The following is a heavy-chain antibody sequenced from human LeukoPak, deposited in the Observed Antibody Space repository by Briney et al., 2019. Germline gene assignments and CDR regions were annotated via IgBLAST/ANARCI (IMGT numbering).Heavy chain of an antibody. CDR2: ISGSGGST. V-gene: IGHV3-23*01. J-gene: IGHJ6*02. D-gene: IGHD2-2*02. CDR3: AKGDSTYCSSTSCYTRYYYGMDV. CDR1: GFTFSSYA. Sequence: GGSLRLSCAASGFTFSSYAMSWVRQAPGKGLEWVSAISGSGGSTYYADSVEGRFTISRDNSKNTLYLQMNSLRAEDTAVYYCAKGDSTYCSSTSCYTRYYYGMDVWGQGTTVTVSS.